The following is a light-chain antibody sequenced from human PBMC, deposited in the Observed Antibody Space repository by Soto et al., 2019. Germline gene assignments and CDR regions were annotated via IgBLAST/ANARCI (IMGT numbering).Light chain of an antibody. CDR3: QVRTNWSIA. V-gene: IGKV3-11*01. J-gene: IGKJ5*01. CDR1: QSFSSY. Sequence: EFVMTQSPATLSLSPGEGATLSCRASQSFSSYLAWYQQKPGQAPRLLIYDASNRATGIPARFSGTGSGTDFTLTINNLEPEDFAVYYCQVRTNWSIAFGRGTRLEIK. CDR2: DAS.